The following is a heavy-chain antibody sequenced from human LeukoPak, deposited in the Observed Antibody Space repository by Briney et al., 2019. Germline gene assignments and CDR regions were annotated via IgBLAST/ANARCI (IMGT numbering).Heavy chain of an antibody. V-gene: IGHV4-39*07. D-gene: IGHD4-11*01. CDR1: GGSISSSSYY. J-gene: IGHJ4*02. CDR2: VHDTGST. Sequence: SETLSLTCTVSGGSISSSSYYWGWIRQPPGKGLEWIGSVHDTGSTFYNPSLKSRVTISLDTSKNQFSLKLSSVTAADTAVYYCAREATSYSYYLDYWGQGSLVTVSS. CDR3: AREATSYSYYLDY.